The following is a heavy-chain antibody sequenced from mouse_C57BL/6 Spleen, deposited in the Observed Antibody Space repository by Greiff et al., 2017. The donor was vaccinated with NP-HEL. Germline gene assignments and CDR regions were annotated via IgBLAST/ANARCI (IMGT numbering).Heavy chain of an antibody. J-gene: IGHJ2*01. CDR1: GYTFTSYW. Sequence: VQLQQSGAELVRPGSSVKLSCKASGYTFTSYWMHWVKQRPIQGLEWIGNIDPSDSETHYNQKFKDKATLTVDKSSSTAYMQLSSLTSEDSAVYYCARSGLRLYFDYWGQGTTLTVSS. CDR3: ARSGLRLYFDY. V-gene: IGHV1-52*01. D-gene: IGHD3-2*02. CDR2: IDPSDSET.